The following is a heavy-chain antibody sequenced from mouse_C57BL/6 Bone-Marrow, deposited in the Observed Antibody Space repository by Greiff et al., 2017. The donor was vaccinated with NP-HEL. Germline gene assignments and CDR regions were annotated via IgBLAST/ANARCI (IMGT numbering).Heavy chain of an antibody. CDR3: AKEKPSTSYWYFDV. J-gene: IGHJ1*03. CDR1: GFTFSDYY. CDR2: INYDGSST. D-gene: IGHD2-10*02. V-gene: IGHV5-16*01. Sequence: EVMLVESEGGLVQPGSSMKLSCTASGFTFSDYYMAWVRQVPEKGLEWVANINYDGSSTYYLDSLKSRFIISRDNAKNILYLQMSSLKSEDTATYYCAKEKPSTSYWYFDVWGTGTTVTVSS.